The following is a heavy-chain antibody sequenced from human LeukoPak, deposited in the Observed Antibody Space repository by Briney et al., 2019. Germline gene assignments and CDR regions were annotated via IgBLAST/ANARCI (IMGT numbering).Heavy chain of an antibody. CDR3: ARNWEL. V-gene: IGHV1-2*02. J-gene: IGHJ4*02. CDR1: GDIFSTYY. Sequence: ASVKVSCKVSGDIFSTYYIQWVRQAPGEGLEWVGWINTDIGGTNSAPKFQGRVSMTTDTSISTAYLKLTRLTSDDTAIYYCARNWELWGQGTLVTVSS. D-gene: IGHD1-26*01. CDR2: INTDIGGT.